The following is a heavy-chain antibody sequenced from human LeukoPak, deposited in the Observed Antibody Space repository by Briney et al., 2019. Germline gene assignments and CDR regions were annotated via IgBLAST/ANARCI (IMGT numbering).Heavy chain of an antibody. D-gene: IGHD1-26*01. Sequence: GGALRLSCAASGFTFSDYSINWVRQAPGKGLEWVSFISSSSNTVYYADSVKGRFTISRDYANNSLFLQMNGLTAEDTAVYYCARGEDSIVGVPGPNYWGQGTLVSVSS. CDR3: ARGEDSIVGVPGPNY. CDR1: GFTFSDYS. CDR2: ISSSSNTV. J-gene: IGHJ4*02. V-gene: IGHV3-48*01.